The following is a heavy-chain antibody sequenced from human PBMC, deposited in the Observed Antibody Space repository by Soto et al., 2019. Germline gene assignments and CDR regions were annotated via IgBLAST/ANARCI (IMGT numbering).Heavy chain of an antibody. CDR3: ARSFWIFGVVIIAKPYYYYGMDV. Sequence: ASVKVSCKASGYTFTSYGISWVRQAPGQGLEWMGWISAYNGNTNYAQKLQGRVTMTTDTSTSTAYMELRSLRSDDTAVYYCARSFWIFGVVIIAKPYYYYGMDVWGQGTTVTVSS. CDR1: GYTFTSYG. CDR2: ISAYNGNT. D-gene: IGHD3-3*01. J-gene: IGHJ6*02. V-gene: IGHV1-18*01.